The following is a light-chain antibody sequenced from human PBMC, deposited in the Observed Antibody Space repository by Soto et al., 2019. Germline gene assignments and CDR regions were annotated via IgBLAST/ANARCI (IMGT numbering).Light chain of an antibody. CDR3: LVFYSGTWV. V-gene: IGLV7-46*01. J-gene: IGLJ3*02. Sequence: QTVVTQEPSLTVSPGGTVTLTCASSTGAVTSGYYPNWFQQKPGQAPRTVIYDTNIKHSWTPARFSGSLLGGKAALTLSGAQPEDEADYYCLVFYSGTWVFGGGTKLTVL. CDR2: DTN. CDR1: TGAVTSGYY.